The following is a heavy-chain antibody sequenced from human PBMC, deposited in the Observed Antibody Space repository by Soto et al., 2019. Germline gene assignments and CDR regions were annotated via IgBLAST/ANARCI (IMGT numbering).Heavy chain of an antibody. CDR2: ISSSSGAI. J-gene: IGHJ6*03. D-gene: IGHD6-13*01. CDR1: GFSLNGYA. CDR3: ARDPSVGSTFYYYMDV. Sequence: EVQLVESGGGLAQPGGSLRLSCAASGFSLNGYAMNWVRQAPGRGLEWVSYISSSSGAIDYADSVKGRFTVSRDNAKNLLYLQMNSLRAEDTALYYCARDPSVGSTFYYYMDVWGEGTPVTVSS. V-gene: IGHV3-48*01.